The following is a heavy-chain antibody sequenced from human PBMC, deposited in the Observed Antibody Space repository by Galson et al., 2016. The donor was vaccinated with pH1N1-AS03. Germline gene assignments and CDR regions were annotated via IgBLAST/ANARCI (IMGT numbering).Heavy chain of an antibody. CDR2: IFPGDSDT. CDR1: QYIFDNYW. Sequence: QSGAEVKKPGESLRISCEASQYIFDNYWIAWVRQVPGKGLQWMGIIFPGDSDTRYSPTFQGQVTISADRSVNTAYLQWSSLKASDTAIYYCARHGSPSMLSYHFDLWGQGTLVTVSS. J-gene: IGHJ4*02. D-gene: IGHD2-8*01. V-gene: IGHV5-51*01. CDR3: ARHGSPSMLSYHFDL.